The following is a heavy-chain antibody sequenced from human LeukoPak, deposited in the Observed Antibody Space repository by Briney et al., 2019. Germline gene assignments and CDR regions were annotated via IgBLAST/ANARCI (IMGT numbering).Heavy chain of an antibody. Sequence: PGGSLRLSCAASGFTFSSYAMSWVRQAPGKGLEGVSAISGSGGSTYYADSVKGRFTISRDNSKNTLYLQMNSLRAEDTAVYYCAASRDYYYDSSGSTFDYWGQGTLVTVSS. D-gene: IGHD3-22*01. V-gene: IGHV3-23*01. CDR2: ISGSGGST. CDR1: GFTFSSYA. J-gene: IGHJ4*02. CDR3: AASRDYYYDSSGSTFDY.